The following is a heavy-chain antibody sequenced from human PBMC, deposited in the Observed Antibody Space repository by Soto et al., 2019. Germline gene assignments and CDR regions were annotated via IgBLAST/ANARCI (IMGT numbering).Heavy chain of an antibody. CDR1: GFTFSSYG. V-gene: IGHV3-30*18. CDR3: AKGSVLRVVEAPLAILGGVDV. D-gene: IGHD2-8*01. J-gene: IGHJ6*02. Sequence: GGSLRLSCVASGFTFSSYGMHWVRQAPGKGLEWVAVMSYDGSHEYYADSVKGRFTISRDNSKTILYLQMNSLGFEDTAVYYCAKGSVLRVVEAPLAILGGVDVWGQGAMVTVSS. CDR2: MSYDGSHE.